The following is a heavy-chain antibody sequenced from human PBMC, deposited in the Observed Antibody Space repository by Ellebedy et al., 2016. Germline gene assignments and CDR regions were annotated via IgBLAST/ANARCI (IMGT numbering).Heavy chain of an antibody. CDR3: TRDGSEWSRDV. D-gene: IGHD3-3*01. Sequence: GESLKISCAASGFTFSISGMTWVRQVPGKGLEWVATIVSSGREAYYADPLKGRFTISRDNAMNSVYLQLNSLSVEDTAVYYCTRDGSEWSRDVWGQGTLVTVSS. CDR1: GFTFSISG. J-gene: IGHJ4*02. CDR2: IVSSGREA. V-gene: IGHV3-21*06.